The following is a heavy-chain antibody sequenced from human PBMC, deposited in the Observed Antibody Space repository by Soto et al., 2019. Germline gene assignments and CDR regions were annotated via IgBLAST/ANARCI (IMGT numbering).Heavy chain of an antibody. CDR3: ARDSTLDY. J-gene: IGHJ4*02. Sequence: ASVKISCKASGYTFTSYYMHWVRQAPGQGLERMGIINPSGGGTSYAQKFQGRVTMTWDTSTSTVYMELSSLRSEDTAMYYCARDSTLDYWGQGTMVTVS. CDR1: GYTFTSYY. CDR2: INPSGGGT. V-gene: IGHV1-46*01.